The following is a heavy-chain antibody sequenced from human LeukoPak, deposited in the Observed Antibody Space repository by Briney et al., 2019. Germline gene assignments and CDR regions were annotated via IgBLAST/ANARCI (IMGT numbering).Heavy chain of an antibody. CDR3: ARKRGVGVDTNAFDI. CDR2: ISPDSVEK. D-gene: IGHD3-3*01. CDR1: GYTFSDYY. J-gene: IGHJ3*02. Sequence: ASVKVSCKASGYTFSDYYMHWVRQAPAQGLEWMAWISPDSVEKKYAQKFQGRVTMTRDTSISTAYMELSRLASDDTAVYYCARKRGVGVDTNAFDIWGQGTMVTVSS. V-gene: IGHV1-2*02.